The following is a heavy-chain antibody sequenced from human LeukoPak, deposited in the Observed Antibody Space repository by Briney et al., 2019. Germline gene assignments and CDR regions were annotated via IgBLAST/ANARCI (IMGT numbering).Heavy chain of an antibody. Sequence: SETLSLTCTVSGGSISSYYWSWIRQPPGKGLEWIGSIYYSGSTYYNPSLKSRVTISVDTSKNQFSLKLISVTAADTAVYYCARHPVLRYLGTWGQGTLVTVSS. J-gene: IGHJ4*02. V-gene: IGHV4-59*05. CDR1: GGSISSYY. CDR3: ARHPVLRYLGT. D-gene: IGHD3-9*01. CDR2: IYYSGST.